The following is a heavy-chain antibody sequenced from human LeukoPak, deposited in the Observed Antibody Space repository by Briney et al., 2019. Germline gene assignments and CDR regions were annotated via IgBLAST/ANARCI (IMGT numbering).Heavy chain of an antibody. J-gene: IGHJ4*02. CDR3: AKGKDDSSGWYFFY. CDR1: GFTFSSYA. V-gene: IGHV3-23*01. Sequence: GGSLRLSCAASGFTFSSYAMSWVRQAPGKGLEWVSAISGSGGSTYYADSVMGRFTISRDNSKNTLYLQLNSLRAEDTAAYYCAKGKDDSSGWYFFYWGQGTLVTVSS. D-gene: IGHD6-19*01. CDR2: ISGSGGST.